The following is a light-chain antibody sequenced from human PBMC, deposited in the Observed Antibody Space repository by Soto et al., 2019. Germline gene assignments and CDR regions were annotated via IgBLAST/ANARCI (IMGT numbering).Light chain of an antibody. J-gene: IGLJ1*01. Sequence: QSALTQPASVSGSPGQSITISCTATSSDVGGYNYVSWYQQHPGKAPKLMIYDVSNRPSGVSNRFSGSKSGNTASLTISGLQAEDEADYYCSSYTSSSPYVFGTGTKLTVL. CDR2: DVS. CDR3: SSYTSSSPYV. CDR1: SSDVGGYNY. V-gene: IGLV2-14*01.